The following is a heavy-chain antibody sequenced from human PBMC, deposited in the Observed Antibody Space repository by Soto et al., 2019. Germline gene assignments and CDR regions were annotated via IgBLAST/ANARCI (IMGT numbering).Heavy chain of an antibody. V-gene: IGHV3-64*01. Sequence: GGSLRLSCAASGFTFSSYAMHWVRQAPGKGLEYVSAINSNGGSTYYANSVKGRFTISRDNSKNTLYLQMDSLSAEDMAMYYCARVPLILKDPQGVHIDDWGQGTVVTVSS. CDR3: ARVPLILKDPQGVHIDD. J-gene: IGHJ4*02. CDR1: GFTFSSYA. D-gene: IGHD2-15*01. CDR2: INSNGGST.